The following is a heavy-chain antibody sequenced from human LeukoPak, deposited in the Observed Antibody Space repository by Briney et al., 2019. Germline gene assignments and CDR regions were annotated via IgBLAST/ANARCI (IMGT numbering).Heavy chain of an antibody. Sequence: GGSLRLSCAASGFTFSSYSMNCVRQAPGKGLECISSISSSSSYIYYADSVIGRFTIFRDNAKKSLYLQMNSLRAEDTAVYYCARGWHEIDYWGQGTLVTVAS. CDR1: GFTFSSYS. CDR3: ARGWHEIDY. V-gene: IGHV3-21*01. J-gene: IGHJ4*02. CDR2: ISSSSSYI. D-gene: IGHD6-13*01.